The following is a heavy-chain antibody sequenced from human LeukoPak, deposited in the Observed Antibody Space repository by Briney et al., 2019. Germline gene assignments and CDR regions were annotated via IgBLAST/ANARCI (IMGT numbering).Heavy chain of an antibody. D-gene: IGHD2-2*01. CDR3: ARSLSPAAVALDY. V-gene: IGHV5-51*01. J-gene: IGHJ4*02. CDR1: RYNLSRYW. CDR2: MYPGDSDT. Sequence: GESLMISCNSSRYNLSRYWIGWARQMPGKGLELMGMMYPGDSDTRYTPYSRGQVSISAVKSITPAYLQWSRLQASDTAMYYCARSLSPAAVALDYWGQGALVTVSS.